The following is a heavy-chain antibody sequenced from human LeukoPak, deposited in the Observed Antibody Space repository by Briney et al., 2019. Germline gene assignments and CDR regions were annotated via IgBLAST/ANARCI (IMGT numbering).Heavy chain of an antibody. V-gene: IGHV5-51*01. CDR2: IYPGDSDT. Sequence: GESLKISCKGSGYSFPSYWIGWVRQMPGNGLEWMGIIYPGDSDTRYSPSFQGQVTISADKSISTAYLQWSSLKASGTAIYYCARSDQLKWFGDPRRPYYYGMDVWGQGTTVTVSS. J-gene: IGHJ6*02. CDR1: GYSFPSYW. CDR3: ARSDQLKWFGDPRRPYYYGMDV. D-gene: IGHD3-10*01.